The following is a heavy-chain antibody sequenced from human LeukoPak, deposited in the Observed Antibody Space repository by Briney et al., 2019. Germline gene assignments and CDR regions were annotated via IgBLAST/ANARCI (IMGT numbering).Heavy chain of an antibody. D-gene: IGHD5-12*01. Sequence: GGSLRLSCSASGFTFSSYAMHWVRQAPGKGLEYVSAISSNGGSTYYADSVKGRFTISRDNSKSTLYLQMSSLRAEDTAVYYCVKDQESGSVYYYYGMDVWGQGTTVTVSS. J-gene: IGHJ6*02. V-gene: IGHV3-64D*06. CDR1: GFTFSSYA. CDR3: VKDQESGSVYYYYGMDV. CDR2: ISSNGGST.